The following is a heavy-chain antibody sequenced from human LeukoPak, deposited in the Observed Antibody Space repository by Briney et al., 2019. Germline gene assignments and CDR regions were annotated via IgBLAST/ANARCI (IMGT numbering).Heavy chain of an antibody. CDR2: TSNKADSYIT. D-gene: IGHD2-15*01. CDR3: TRHYFSD. V-gene: IGHV3-72*01. J-gene: IGHJ4*02. Sequence: PGGSLRLSCAASEFTISDHYMDWVRQAPGKGLEWVGRTSNKADSYITYYAASVKGRFTISRDDSKNLLYLQMKSLKAEDTAVYYCTRHYFSDWGQGTLVTVSS. CDR1: EFTISDHY.